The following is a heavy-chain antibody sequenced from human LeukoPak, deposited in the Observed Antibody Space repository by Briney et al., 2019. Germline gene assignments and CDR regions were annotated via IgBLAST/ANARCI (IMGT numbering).Heavy chain of an antibody. V-gene: IGHV3-9*01. D-gene: IGHD5-12*01. J-gene: IGHJ4*02. CDR1: GFTFDDYA. Sequence: GGSLRLSCAASGFTFDDYAMHWVRQAPGKGLEWVSGISWNSGSIGYADSVKGRLTISRDNAKNSLYLQMNSLRAEDTALYYCATTRKGGYVEGFDYWGQGTLVTVSS. CDR3: ATTRKGGYVEGFDY. CDR2: ISWNSGSI.